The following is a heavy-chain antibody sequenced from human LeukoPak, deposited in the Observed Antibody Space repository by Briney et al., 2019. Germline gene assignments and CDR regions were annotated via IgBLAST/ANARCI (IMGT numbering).Heavy chain of an antibody. J-gene: IGHJ4*02. Sequence: SETLSLTCTVSGGSISSSSYFWGWIRQPPGKGLEWIGSIYYSGSTYYNPSLKSRVTLSVDTSKNQFSLKLSSVTAADTAVYYCAIEGKDGYNYAFDYWGQGTLVTVSS. D-gene: IGHD5-24*01. V-gene: IGHV4-39*07. CDR1: GGSISSSSYF. CDR2: IYYSGST. CDR3: AIEGKDGYNYAFDY.